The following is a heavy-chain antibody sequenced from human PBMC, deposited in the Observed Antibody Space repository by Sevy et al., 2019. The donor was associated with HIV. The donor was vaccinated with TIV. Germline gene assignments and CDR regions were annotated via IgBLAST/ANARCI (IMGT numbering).Heavy chain of an antibody. CDR2: ISHDGSYQ. D-gene: IGHD3-16*01. Sequence: GGSLRLSCAASGFTFSTYDIHWVRQAPGKGLEWVAVISHDGSYQYYTDSVKGRFTISRDDSKNKAYLQMNSRRADDSGVYYCAKGQGYDYIWGNERSEYYFDYWGQGTLVTVSS. CDR3: AKGQGYDYIWGNERSEYYFDY. V-gene: IGHV3-30*18. J-gene: IGHJ4*02. CDR1: GFTFSTYD.